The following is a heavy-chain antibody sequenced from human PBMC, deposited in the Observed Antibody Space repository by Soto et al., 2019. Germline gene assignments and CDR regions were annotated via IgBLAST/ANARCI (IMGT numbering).Heavy chain of an antibody. D-gene: IGHD6-13*01. Sequence: QLQLQESGPGLVKPSETVSLTCTVSGGSVNSASDYWSWIRQSPEKGLEWIGYVYYNGNTNYNPSLKSRVTMSVDTSKNQSSLKLSSVTAADTAVYYCARAQSVAWYGFDYWGQGTLVTVSS. V-gene: IGHV4-61*01. CDR2: VYYNGNT. J-gene: IGHJ4*02. CDR3: ARAQSVAWYGFDY. CDR1: GGSVNSASDY.